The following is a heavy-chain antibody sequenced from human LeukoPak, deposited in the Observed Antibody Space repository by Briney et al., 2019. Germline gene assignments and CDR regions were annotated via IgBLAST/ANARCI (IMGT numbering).Heavy chain of an antibody. Sequence: SETLSLTCTVSGGSISSYSWSWIRQPPGKGLEWIGDIYYSGRTNNNPSLRSRVTISVDTSKNQFSLKLSSVTAADTAVYYCARDLNYFDYWGQGTLVTVSP. CDR3: ARDLNYFDY. CDR1: GGSISSYS. CDR2: IYYSGRT. V-gene: IGHV4-59*01. J-gene: IGHJ4*02.